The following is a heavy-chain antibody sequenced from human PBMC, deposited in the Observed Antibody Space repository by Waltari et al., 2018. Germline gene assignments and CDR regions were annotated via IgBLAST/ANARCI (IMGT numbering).Heavy chain of an antibody. CDR2: IYSANT. CDR3: ARDLYGTVGATSNAFDI. J-gene: IGHJ3*02. Sequence: EVQLLETGGGLIQPGGSLRLSCAVSGFSVGSNYMPWVRQAPGKGLEWVSYIYSANTYYADSVKGRFTISRDNSKNTVYLQMNSLRVEDTAVYYCARDLYGTVGATSNAFDIWGQGTMVTVSS. V-gene: IGHV3-53*02. CDR1: GFSVGSNY. D-gene: IGHD1-26*01.